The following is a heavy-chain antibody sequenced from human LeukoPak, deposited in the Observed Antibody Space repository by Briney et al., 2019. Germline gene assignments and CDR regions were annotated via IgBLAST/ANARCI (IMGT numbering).Heavy chain of an antibody. J-gene: IGHJ1*01. D-gene: IGHD4-17*01. CDR2: ISGSGGST. CDR1: GFTFSSYA. CDR3: AKDPARDYGSTEYFQH. V-gene: IGHV3-23*01. Sequence: TGGSLRLSCAASGFTFSSYAMSWVRQAPGKGLEWVSAISGSGGSTYYADSVKGRFTISRDNSKNTLYQQMNSLRAEDTAVYYCAKDPARDYGSTEYFQHWGQGTLVTVSS.